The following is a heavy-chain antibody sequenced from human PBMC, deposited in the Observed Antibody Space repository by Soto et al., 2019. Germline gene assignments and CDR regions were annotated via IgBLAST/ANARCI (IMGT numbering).Heavy chain of an antibody. J-gene: IGHJ6*02. CDR3: ARANGGYSSPNHSRYYYYGMDV. CDR1: GGSISSYY. D-gene: IGHD5-18*01. CDR2: IYYSGST. Sequence: SETLSLTCTVSGGSISSYYWSWIRQPPGKGLEWIGYIYYSGSTNYNPSLKSRVTISVDTSKNQFSLKLSSVTAADTAVYYCARANGGYSSPNHSRYYYYGMDVWGQGTTVTVSS. V-gene: IGHV4-59*01.